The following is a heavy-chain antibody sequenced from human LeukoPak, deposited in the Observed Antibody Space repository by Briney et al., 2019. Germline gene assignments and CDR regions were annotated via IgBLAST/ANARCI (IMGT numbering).Heavy chain of an antibody. V-gene: IGHV1-69*13. CDR2: IIPIFGTA. CDR1: GGTFSSYA. Sequence: ASVKVSCKASGGTFSSYAISWVRQAPGQGLEWMGGIIPIFGTANYAQKFQGRVTITADESTSTAYMELNSLRSEDTAVYYCASPLPEYYYYGMDVWGQGTTVTVSS. J-gene: IGHJ6*02. CDR3: ASPLPEYYYYGMDV.